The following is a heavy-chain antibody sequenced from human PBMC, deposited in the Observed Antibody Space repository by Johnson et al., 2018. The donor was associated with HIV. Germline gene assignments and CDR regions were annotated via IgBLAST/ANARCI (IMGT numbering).Heavy chain of an antibody. CDR1: GFTFDDYA. Sequence: VQLVESGRGVVQPGRSLRLSCAASGFTFDDYAMHWVRQAPGKGLEWVSGISWNSGSIGYAGSVKGRFTISRDNAKSSLYLQMNSLRAEDTALYYCARVRIGGSFLRGDAFDIWGQGTMVTVSS. J-gene: IGHJ3*02. D-gene: IGHD1-26*01. CDR2: ISWNSGSI. CDR3: ARVRIGGSFLRGDAFDI. V-gene: IGHV3-9*01.